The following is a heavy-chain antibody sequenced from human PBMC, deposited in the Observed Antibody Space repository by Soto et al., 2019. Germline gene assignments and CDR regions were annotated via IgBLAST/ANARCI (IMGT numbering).Heavy chain of an antibody. CDR2: IYYSGST. D-gene: IGHD6-19*01. J-gene: IGHJ1*01. V-gene: IGHV4-31*03. CDR3: ARSPPLSQWGHAEYFQH. CDR1: GGSISSGGYY. Sequence: SETLSLTCTVSGGSISSGGYYWSWIRQHPGKGLEWIGYIYYSGSTYYNPSLKSRVTISVDTSKNQFSLKLSSVTAADTAVYYCARSPPLSQWGHAEYFQHWGQGTLVTVSS.